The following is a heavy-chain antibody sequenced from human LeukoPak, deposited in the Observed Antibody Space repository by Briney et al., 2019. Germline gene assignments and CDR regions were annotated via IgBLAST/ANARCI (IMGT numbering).Heavy chain of an antibody. J-gene: IGHJ4*02. V-gene: IGHV3-21*01. CDR3: ARDLEYSYGPSFDY. CDR2: ISSGTSYI. Sequence: NPGGSLRLSCAASGFTFNTYTMNWVRQAPGKGLEWVSSISSGTSYIYYADSVKGRFTISRDNAKNSLYLQMNSLRAEDTAVYYCARDLEYSYGPSFDYWGQGTLVTVSS. D-gene: IGHD5-18*01. CDR1: GFTFNTYT.